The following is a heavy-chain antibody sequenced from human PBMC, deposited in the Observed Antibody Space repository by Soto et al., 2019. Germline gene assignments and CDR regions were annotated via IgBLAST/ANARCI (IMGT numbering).Heavy chain of an antibody. CDR1: GFTFSSYA. V-gene: IGHV3-30-3*01. D-gene: IGHD4-17*01. CDR3: ARSTTVTPPYYYYGMDV. CDR2: ISYDGSNK. Sequence: GGSLRLSCAASGFTFSSYAMHWVRQAPGKGLEGVAVISYDGSNKYYADSVKGRFTISRDNSKNTLYLQMNSRRAEDTAVYYSARSTTVTPPYYYYGMDVWGQGTTVTVSS. J-gene: IGHJ6*02.